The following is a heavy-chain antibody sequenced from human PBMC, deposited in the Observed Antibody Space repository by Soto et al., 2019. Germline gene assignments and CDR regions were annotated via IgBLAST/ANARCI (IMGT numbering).Heavy chain of an antibody. CDR3: ITRYFTFGRVIARRPFDY. V-gene: IGHV3-15*01. Sequence: GGSVGLSCAASGVTFSSAWMRWVRQGPGKGLEWVGRIKSKTDGGTTDYAAPVKGRFTISRDDSKNTLYLQMNSLKTEDTAVYYCITRYFTFGRVIARRPFDYWGQGTLVTVSS. CDR1: GVTFSSAW. CDR2: IKSKTDGGTT. D-gene: IGHD3-16*01. J-gene: IGHJ4*02.